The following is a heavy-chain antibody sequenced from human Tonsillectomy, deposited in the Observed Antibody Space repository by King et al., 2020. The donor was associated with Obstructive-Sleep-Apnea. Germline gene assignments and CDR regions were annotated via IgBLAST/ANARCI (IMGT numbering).Heavy chain of an antibody. CDR3: AREFYYGSGSFEY. D-gene: IGHD3-10*01. V-gene: IGHV3-33*01. Sequence: VQLVESGGGVVQPGRSLRLSCAASGFTFSSYGMHWVRQAPGKGLEWVAVIWYDGSNKYYADSVKGRFTISRDNSKNTLYLQMNSLRAEDTAVYYCAREFYYGSGSFEYWGQGTLVTVSS. CDR1: GFTFSSYG. CDR2: IWYDGSNK. J-gene: IGHJ4*02.